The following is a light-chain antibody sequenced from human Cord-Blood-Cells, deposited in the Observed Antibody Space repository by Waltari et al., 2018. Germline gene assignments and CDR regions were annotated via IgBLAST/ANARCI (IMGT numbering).Light chain of an antibody. CDR1: SSNTGAGYD. J-gene: IGLJ3*02. CDR3: QSYDSSLSVWV. Sequence: QSVLTQPPSVSGAPGQRVTIPCTGSSSNTGAGYDVPWYQQLPGTAPKLLIYGNSNRPSGVPDRFSGSKSGTSASLAITGLQAEDEADYYCQSYDSSLSVWVFGGGTKLTVL. V-gene: IGLV1-40*01. CDR2: GNS.